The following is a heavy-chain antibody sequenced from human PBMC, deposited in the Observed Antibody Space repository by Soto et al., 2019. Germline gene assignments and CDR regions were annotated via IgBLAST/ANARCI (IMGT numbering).Heavy chain of an antibody. CDR3: ARDYHVKQWLPADY. V-gene: IGHV1-2*02. D-gene: IGHD6-19*01. CDR1: AYTFTCYY. Sequence: ASVKVPCKASAYTFTCYYMHWVRQAPGQGVEWMGWIKPNSSGTNYAEKFHGRVTMNSDTSISTAYMKLSRLRPDDTAVYYCARDYHVKQWLPADYWGQGTLVTAS. J-gene: IGHJ4*02. CDR2: IKPNSSGT.